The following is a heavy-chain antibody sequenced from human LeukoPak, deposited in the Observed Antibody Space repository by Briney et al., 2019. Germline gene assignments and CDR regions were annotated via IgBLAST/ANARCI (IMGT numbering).Heavy chain of an antibody. CDR1: GFIFSNYG. J-gene: IGHJ3*02. CDR3: AKELSGSRGVGAFDI. Sequence: PGGSLRLSCAASGFIFSNYGIHWVRQAPGKGLEWVSAISGSGGSTYYADSVKGRFTISRDNSKNTLYLQMNSLRAEDTAVYYCAKELSGSRGVGAFDIWGQGTMVTVSS. V-gene: IGHV3-23*01. CDR2: ISGSGGST. D-gene: IGHD1-26*01.